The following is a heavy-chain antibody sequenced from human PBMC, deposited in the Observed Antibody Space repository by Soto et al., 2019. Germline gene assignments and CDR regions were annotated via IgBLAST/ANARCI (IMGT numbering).Heavy chain of an antibody. J-gene: IGHJ4*02. CDR3: ARWSYLDY. CDR2: ISGSDGKT. D-gene: IGHD3-3*01. V-gene: IGHV3-23*01. Sequence: GGSLRLSGAASGFSFGSYALSWVRQAPGKGLEWVSTISGSDGKTFYADSVKGRFSIPRDTSQSTLYLQMNSLRADDTAMYYCARWSYLDYWGQGTRVTVS. CDR1: GFSFGSYA.